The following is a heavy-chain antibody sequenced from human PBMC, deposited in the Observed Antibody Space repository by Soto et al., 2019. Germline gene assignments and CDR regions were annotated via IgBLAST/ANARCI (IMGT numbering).Heavy chain of an antibody. CDR2: IHYSGST. CDR1: GDSISTFY. D-gene: IGHD3-3*01. V-gene: IGHV4-59*01. J-gene: IGHJ4*02. Sequence: PSETLSLTCTVSGDSISTFYWCWIRQPPGKGLEWIGYIHYSGSTNYNPSLKSQVIISVDTSKNQFSLKLSSVTAADTAVYFCARVRSNLFDYWGQGTLVTVSS. CDR3: ARVRSNLFDY.